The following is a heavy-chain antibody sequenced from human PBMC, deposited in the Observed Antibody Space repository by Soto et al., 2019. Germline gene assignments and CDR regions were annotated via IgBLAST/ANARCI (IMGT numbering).Heavy chain of an antibody. CDR1: GYPFTHYG. CDR3: ARDQSFDRTSCYGIDV. CDR2: ISPFNGNT. V-gene: IGHV1-18*01. Sequence: QVQLVQSGVEVKKPGASVRVSCKSSGYPFTHYGITWIRQARGQGLEWMGWISPFNGNTNYGQTLQGRVTLTTETSTSTVYMELRSLRSDDTAVYYCARDQSFDRTSCYGIDVWGQGTTVTVSS. J-gene: IGHJ6*02.